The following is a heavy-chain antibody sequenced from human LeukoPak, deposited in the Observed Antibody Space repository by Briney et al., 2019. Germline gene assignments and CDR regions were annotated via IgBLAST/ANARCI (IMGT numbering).Heavy chain of an antibody. D-gene: IGHD6-13*01. J-gene: IGHJ3*02. Sequence: GASVKVSCKASGYTFTDYYMHWVRQAPGQGLEWMGIINPSGGTTSYVQKFQGRVTMTRDTSTSTLYMDLSSLRSEDTAVYYCARDLKLREEAAAGPNAFDIWGQGTMVTVSS. CDR1: GYTFTDYY. CDR2: INPSGGTT. CDR3: ARDLKLREEAAAGPNAFDI. V-gene: IGHV1-46*01.